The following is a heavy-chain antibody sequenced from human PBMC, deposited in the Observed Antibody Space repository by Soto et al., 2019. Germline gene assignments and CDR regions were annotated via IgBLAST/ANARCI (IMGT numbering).Heavy chain of an antibody. CDR3: ARMSYFYDKWYFDL. J-gene: IGHJ2*01. Sequence: PSETLSLTCTVSGASINNNDYYWSWIRQTPGKGLEWIGYVYYSGSADYIPSLKSRLSMSIDKSQNQFTLKLNSVTAADTATYYCARMSYFYDKWYFDLWGRGTLVTVSS. CDR1: GASINNNDYY. D-gene: IGHD3-22*01. CDR2: VYYSGSA. V-gene: IGHV4-30-4*01.